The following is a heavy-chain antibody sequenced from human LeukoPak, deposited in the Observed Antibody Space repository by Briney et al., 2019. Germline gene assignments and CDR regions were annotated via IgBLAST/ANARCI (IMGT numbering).Heavy chain of an antibody. CDR2: IYDSGST. CDR1: GGSISSSSYY. J-gene: IGHJ6*03. Sequence: SETLSLTCTVSGGSISSSSYYWGWIRQPPGKGREGIGRIYDSGSTNYNPSLKSRVPISVDTSKHQFPLKLSSVTAADTAVYYCARGGSFGERPKITIFGVVHSSPYYYYMDVWGKGTTVTVSS. CDR3: ARGGSFGERPKITIFGVVHSSPYYYYMDV. V-gene: IGHV4-39*06. D-gene: IGHD3-3*01.